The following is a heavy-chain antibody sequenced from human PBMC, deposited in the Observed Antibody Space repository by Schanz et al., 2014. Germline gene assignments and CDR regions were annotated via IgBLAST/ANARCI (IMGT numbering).Heavy chain of an antibody. J-gene: IGHJ6*02. CDR1: GYTFSSYG. Sequence: QVQLVQSGAEVKKPGASVKVSCKASGYTFSSYGITWVRQAPGQGLEWMGWINGYNGHTLYAQKFQGRVTMTTDTSTSTSYMELSRVTYEDTAVYYCARDDRAYYYGMDVWGQGTTVTVSS. V-gene: IGHV1-18*01. D-gene: IGHD3-22*01. CDR2: INGYNGHT. CDR3: ARDDRAYYYGMDV.